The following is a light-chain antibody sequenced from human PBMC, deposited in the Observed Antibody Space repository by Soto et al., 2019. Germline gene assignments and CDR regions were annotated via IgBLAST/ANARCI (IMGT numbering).Light chain of an antibody. CDR2: YAS. CDR3: QQFDNLPYT. CDR1: QDIVKS. J-gene: IGKJ2*01. V-gene: IGKV1-33*01. Sequence: DIQLTQSPSSLSASVGDRVTITCQASQDIVKSLNWYQQKPGSAPNLLIYYASNLQTGVPSRFSGSGSGTDFTFTISSLQPEDFATYYCQQFDNLPYTFGQGTKLEIK.